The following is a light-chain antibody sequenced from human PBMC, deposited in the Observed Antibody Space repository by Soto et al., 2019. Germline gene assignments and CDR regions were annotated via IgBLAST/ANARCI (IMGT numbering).Light chain of an antibody. CDR2: DAS. J-gene: IGKJ5*01. Sequence: EIVLPQSPATLSLSPGERATLSCRASQSVSSYLAWYQQKPGQAPRLLIYDASNRATGIPARFSGSGSGTGFTLTISSLEPGDFAVYYCQQRSNWPSTFGQGTRLEIK. CDR3: QQRSNWPST. V-gene: IGKV3-11*01. CDR1: QSVSSY.